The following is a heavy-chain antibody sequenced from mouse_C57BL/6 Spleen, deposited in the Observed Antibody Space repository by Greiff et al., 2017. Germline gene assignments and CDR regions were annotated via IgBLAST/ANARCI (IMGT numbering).Heavy chain of an antibody. CDR1: GFTFSDYY. D-gene: IGHD1-1*01. J-gene: IGHJ2*01. CDR2: INYDGSST. Sequence: EVKLMESEGGLVQPGSSMKLSCTASGFTFSDYYMAWVRQVPEKGLEWVANINYDGSSTYYLDSLKSRFIISSYNAKNILYLQMSSLKSEDTATYYCARDYYGSFDYWGQGTTLTVSS. CDR3: ARDYYGSFDY. V-gene: IGHV5-16*01.